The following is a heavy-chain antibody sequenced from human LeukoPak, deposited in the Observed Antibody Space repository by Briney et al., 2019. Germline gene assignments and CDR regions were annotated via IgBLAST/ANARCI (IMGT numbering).Heavy chain of an antibody. CDR1: GGTFSSYA. D-gene: IGHD6-13*01. CDR2: IIPIFGTA. CDR3: ANIAAAGLDYYYMDV. J-gene: IGHJ6*03. V-gene: IGHV1-69*05. Sequence: GSSVKVSCKASGGTFSSYAISWVRQAPGQGLEWMGGIIPIFGTANYAQKFQGRVTITTDESTSTAYMELSSLRSEDTAVYYCANIAAAGLDYYYMDVWGKGTTVTVSS.